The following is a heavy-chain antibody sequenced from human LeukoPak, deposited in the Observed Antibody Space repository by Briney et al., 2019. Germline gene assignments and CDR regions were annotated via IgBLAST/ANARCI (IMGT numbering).Heavy chain of an antibody. CDR3: AKVSGRGSWTALDY. CDR1: GFTFSSYA. J-gene: IGHJ4*02. Sequence: GGSLRLSCAASGFTFSSYAMSWVRQAPGKGLEWVSAISGSGGSTYYADSVKGRFTISRDNSKNTLYLQMNSLRAEDTAVYYCAKVSGRGSWTALDYWGQGTLVTVSS. V-gene: IGHV3-23*01. CDR2: ISGSGGST. D-gene: IGHD3-10*01.